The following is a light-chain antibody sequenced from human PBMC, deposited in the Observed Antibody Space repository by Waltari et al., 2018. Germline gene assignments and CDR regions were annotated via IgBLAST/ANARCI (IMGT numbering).Light chain of an antibody. Sequence: DIVMTQSPDSLAVSLGERATINCKSSQSLLYSSTNKNNLAWYQQKPGQPPKLLIYWASTRESGVPDRFSGSGSGIHFTLTISSLQAEDVAVYYCQQYYNTPRTFGQGTKVEIK. V-gene: IGKV4-1*01. J-gene: IGKJ1*01. CDR3: QQYYNTPRT. CDR1: QSLLYSSTNKNN. CDR2: WAS.